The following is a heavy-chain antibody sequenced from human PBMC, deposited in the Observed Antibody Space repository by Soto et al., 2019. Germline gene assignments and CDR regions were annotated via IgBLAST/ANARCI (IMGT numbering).Heavy chain of an antibody. J-gene: IGHJ4*02. CDR3: ARDKTYYGSGSYRY. V-gene: IGHV1-69*12. D-gene: IGHD3-10*01. Sequence: QVQLVQSGAEVKKPGSSVKVSCKASEGTFSSYAISWVRQAPGQGLEWRGGIIPIFGTANYAQKFQGRVTITADESTSTAYMELSSLRSEDTAVYYCARDKTYYGSGSYRYWGQGTLVTVSS. CDR2: IIPIFGTA. CDR1: EGTFSSYA.